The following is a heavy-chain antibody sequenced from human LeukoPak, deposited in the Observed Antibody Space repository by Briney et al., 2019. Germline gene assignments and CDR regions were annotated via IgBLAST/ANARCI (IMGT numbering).Heavy chain of an antibody. CDR1: GFTFSSYS. D-gene: IGHD6-13*01. V-gene: IGHV3-21*01. CDR3: AKDRRQLVPRRNGYYFDY. CDR2: ISSSSSYI. Sequence: GGSLRLSCAASGFTFSSYSMNWVRQAPGKGLEWVSSISSSSSYIYYADSVKGRFTISRDNSKNTLYLQMNSLRAEDTAVYYCAKDRRQLVPRRNGYYFDYWGQGTLVTVSS. J-gene: IGHJ4*02.